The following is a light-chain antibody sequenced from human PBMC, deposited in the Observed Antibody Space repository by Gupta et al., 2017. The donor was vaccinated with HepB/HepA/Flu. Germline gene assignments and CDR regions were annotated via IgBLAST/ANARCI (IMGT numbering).Light chain of an antibody. CDR2: YDS. Sequence: SYVLTQPPSVSVAPGKTARITCGGKNIGSKSVHWYQQKPGQAPVLVIYYDSDRPSGIPERFSGSNSGNTATLTISRVEAGDEADYYCQVWDSSSDHRGYVFGTGTKVTVL. CDR1: NIGSKS. CDR3: QVWDSSSDHRGYV. V-gene: IGLV3-21*04. J-gene: IGLJ1*01.